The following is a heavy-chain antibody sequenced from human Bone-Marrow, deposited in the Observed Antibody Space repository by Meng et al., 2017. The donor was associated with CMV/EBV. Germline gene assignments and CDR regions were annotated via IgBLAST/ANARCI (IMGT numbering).Heavy chain of an antibody. CDR1: GITFSRYE. V-gene: IGHV3-48*03. D-gene: IGHD6-13*01. J-gene: IGHJ4*02. Sequence: GESLKISCAASGITFSRYEMNWVRQAPGKGLEWVSFISSSDNSIYYADSVKGRFTISRDNSKNTLYLQMNSLRAEDTAVYYCAKLIDSSSNDYWGQGTLVTVSS. CDR2: ISSSDNSI. CDR3: AKLIDSSSNDY.